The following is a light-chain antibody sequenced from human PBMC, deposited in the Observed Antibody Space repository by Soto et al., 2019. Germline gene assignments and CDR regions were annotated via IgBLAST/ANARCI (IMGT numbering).Light chain of an antibody. Sequence: DIQMTQSPSTLAASVGDRVTITCRASQSTSRWLAWYQQKSGKAPKLLIYDASRLQSGVPSRFSGSGSGTEFTLTISSLQPDDFATYYCQQYSSYSLTF. CDR1: QSTSRW. J-gene: IGKJ1*01. CDR3: QQYSSYSLT. CDR2: DAS. V-gene: IGKV1-5*01.